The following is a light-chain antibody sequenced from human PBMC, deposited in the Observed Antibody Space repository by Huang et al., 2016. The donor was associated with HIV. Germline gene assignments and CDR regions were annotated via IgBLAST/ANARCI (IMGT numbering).Light chain of an antibody. V-gene: IGKV2-30*02. CDR1: QSLVHSDGNTY. CDR3: MQGTHWLWT. J-gene: IGKJ1*01. Sequence: DVVMTQSPLSLPVTLGQPASLSCRSSQSLVHSDGNTYLSLFQQRPGQSPRRLIYKVSNRDSGVPDRFSGSGSGTDFTLKISRVEAEDVGVYYCMQGTHWLWTFGQGTKVEIK. CDR2: KVS.